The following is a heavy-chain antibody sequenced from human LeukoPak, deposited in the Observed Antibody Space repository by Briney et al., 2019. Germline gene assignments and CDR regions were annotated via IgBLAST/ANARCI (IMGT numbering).Heavy chain of an antibody. Sequence: GRSLRLSCAASGFTFSSYGMHWVRQAPGKGLEWVAVIWYDGSNKYYADSVKGRFTISRDNSKNTLYLQMNSLSAEDTAVYYCAKDWDYGDCGGTQGFDYGGRGPLVTVS. J-gene: IGHJ4*02. CDR1: GFTFSSYG. CDR3: AKDWDYGDCGGTQGFDY. CDR2: IWYDGSNK. V-gene: IGHV3-33*06. D-gene: IGHD4-17*01.